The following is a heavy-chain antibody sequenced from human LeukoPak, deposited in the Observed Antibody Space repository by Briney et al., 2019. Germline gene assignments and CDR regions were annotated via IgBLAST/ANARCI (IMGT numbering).Heavy chain of an antibody. J-gene: IGHJ5*02. Sequence: GASVKVSCKASEYTFTSYDIHWVRQATGQGLEWMGRMNPNRGDTDYAQKFQGRVTMTRDTSISTAYMELSSLRSEDTALYYCARDNLGSGLYLVDWFDPWGQGTLVTVSS. CDR1: EYTFTSYD. CDR2: MNPNRGDT. V-gene: IGHV1-8*01. CDR3: ARDNLGSGLYLVDWFDP. D-gene: IGHD6-19*01.